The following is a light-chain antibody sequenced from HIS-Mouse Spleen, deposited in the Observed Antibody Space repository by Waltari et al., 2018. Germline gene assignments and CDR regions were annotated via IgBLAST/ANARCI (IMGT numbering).Light chain of an antibody. CDR1: SSDVGSYNL. J-gene: IGLJ3*02. CDR3: CSYAGSSTNWV. CDR2: EGS. Sequence: QSALTQPASVSGSPGQSITISCTGTSSDVGSYNLVSWYQQHPGKAPKLLIYEGSKRPSWVSNRFSGSKSGNTASLTISGLQAEDEADYYCCSYAGSSTNWVFGGGTKLTVL. V-gene: IGLV2-23*01.